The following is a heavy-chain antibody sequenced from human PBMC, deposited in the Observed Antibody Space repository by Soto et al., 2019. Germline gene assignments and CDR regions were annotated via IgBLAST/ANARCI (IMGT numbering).Heavy chain of an antibody. V-gene: IGHV3-30-3*01. Sequence: QVQLVECGGGVVQPGRSLRLSCAASGFTFSSYAMHWVRQAPGKGLEWVAVISYDGSNKYYADSVKGRFTISRDNSKNTLYLQMNSLRAEDTAVYYCARDRSAFRDGYISYYYYGMDVWGQGTTVTVSS. CDR2: ISYDGSNK. CDR3: ARDRSAFRDGYISYYYYGMDV. D-gene: IGHD5-12*01. J-gene: IGHJ6*02. CDR1: GFTFSSYA.